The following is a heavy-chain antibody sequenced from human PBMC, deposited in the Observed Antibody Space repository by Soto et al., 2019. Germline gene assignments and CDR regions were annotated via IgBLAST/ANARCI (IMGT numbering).Heavy chain of an antibody. Sequence: ASVKVSCKASGYTFTSYYMHWVRQAPGQGLEWMGIINPSGGSTSYAQEFQGRVTMTRDTSTSTVYMELSSLRSEDTAVYYCARDSGGSSSPGGYFDYRGQGALVTVSS. D-gene: IGHD6-6*01. CDR3: ARDSGGSSSPGGYFDY. V-gene: IGHV1-46*01. J-gene: IGHJ4*02. CDR1: GYTFTSYY. CDR2: INPSGGST.